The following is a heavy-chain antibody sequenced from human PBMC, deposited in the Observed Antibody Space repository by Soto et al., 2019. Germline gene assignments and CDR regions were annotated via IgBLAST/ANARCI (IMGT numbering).Heavy chain of an antibody. CDR3: AAAVAGTSDAFDY. CDR1: GGSFSGDY. Sequence: PSETLSLTCAVYGGSFSGDYWSWIRQPPGKGLEWIGEINHSGSTNYNPSLKSRVTISVDTSKNQFSLKLSSVTAADTAVYYCAAAVAGTSDAFDYWGQGTLVTVSS. J-gene: IGHJ4*02. V-gene: IGHV4-34*01. D-gene: IGHD6-19*01. CDR2: INHSGST.